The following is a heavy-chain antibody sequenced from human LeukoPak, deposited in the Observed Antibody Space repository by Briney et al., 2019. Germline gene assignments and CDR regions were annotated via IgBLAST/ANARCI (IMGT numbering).Heavy chain of an antibody. V-gene: IGHV4-34*01. CDR3: ARTSGSSGSIDY. CDR1: DVSFGPYY. CDR2: SNHSGST. D-gene: IGHD1-26*01. Sequence: PSETLSLTCAVSDVSFGPYYWSWIRQPPGKGLEYIGESNHSGSTNYNPSLKSRVTISVDTSKNQFSLKLSSVTAADTAVYYCARTSGSSGSIDYWGQGTLVTVSS. J-gene: IGHJ4*02.